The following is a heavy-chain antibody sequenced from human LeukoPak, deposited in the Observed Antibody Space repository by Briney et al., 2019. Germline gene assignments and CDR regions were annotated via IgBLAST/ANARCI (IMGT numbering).Heavy chain of an antibody. V-gene: IGHV6-1*01. D-gene: IGHD2-2*01. CDR1: GDSVSSNSAA. CDR3: ARDLCTSSSCPNNWIDP. J-gene: IGHJ5*02. CDR2: TYYRSKWYN. Sequence: SQTLSLTCAISGDSVSSNSAAWNWIRQSPSRGLEWLGRTYYRSKWYNNYAISVKSRITINPDTSNNQFSLQMNSVTPEDTAVYYCARDLCTSSSCPNNWIDPWGQGTLVTVSS.